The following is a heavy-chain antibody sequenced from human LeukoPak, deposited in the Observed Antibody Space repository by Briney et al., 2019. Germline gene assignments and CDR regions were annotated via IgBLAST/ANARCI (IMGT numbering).Heavy chain of an antibody. J-gene: IGHJ4*02. Sequence: ASVKVSCKASGYTFTGYYMHWVRQAPGQGLEWMGWINPNSGGTNYAQKFQGRVTMTRDTSISTAYMELSRLRSDDTAVYYCARELWIQLWFVTMIVVVITLYYFDYWGQGTLVTVSS. CDR2: INPNSGGT. D-gene: IGHD3-22*01. CDR3: ARELWIQLWFVTMIVVVITLYYFDY. CDR1: GYTFTGYY. V-gene: IGHV1-2*02.